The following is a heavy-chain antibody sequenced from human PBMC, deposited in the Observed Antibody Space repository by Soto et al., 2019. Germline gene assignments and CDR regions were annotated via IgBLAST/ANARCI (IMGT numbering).Heavy chain of an antibody. CDR2: ISSLSSPR. D-gene: IGHD1-26*01. CDR3: VREDILGARSFDY. CDR1: GFTFGGYS. J-gene: IGHJ4*02. V-gene: IGHV3-48*02. Sequence: ESGGGLVQTGGSLRLSCAASGFTFGGYSMNWVRQAPGKGLEWISYISSLSSPRYYAESVEGRFIISRDNAKNSLYLQMNSLRDEDTAVYFCVREDILGARSFDYWGQGTRVTVSS.